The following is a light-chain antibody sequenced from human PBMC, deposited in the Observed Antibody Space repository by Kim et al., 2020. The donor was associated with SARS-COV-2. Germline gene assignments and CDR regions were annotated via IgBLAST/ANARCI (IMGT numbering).Light chain of an antibody. CDR3: QQYNNWPIT. Sequence: VSPGERATLSCRASQSVSSNLAWYQQKHGQAPRLLIYGASTRATGIPARFSGSGSGTEFTLTISSLQSEDFAVYYCQQYNNWPITFGQGTRLEIK. CDR2: GAS. J-gene: IGKJ5*01. V-gene: IGKV3-15*01. CDR1: QSVSSN.